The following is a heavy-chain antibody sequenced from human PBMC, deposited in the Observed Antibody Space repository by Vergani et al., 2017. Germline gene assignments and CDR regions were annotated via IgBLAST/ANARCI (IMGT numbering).Heavy chain of an antibody. CDR1: GFTFSDSA. CDR2: IRSKANIYAT. CDR3: ARARGERITMVRGVILAWFDP. J-gene: IGHJ5*02. V-gene: IGHV3-73*02. Sequence: EVQLVESGGGLVQPGGSLKLSCAASGFTFSDSAMHWVRQASGKGLEWVGRIRSKANIYATTYAASVKGRFTISRDDSKNTASLQMNSLKTEDTAVYYCARARGERITMVRGVILAWFDPWGQGTLVTVSS. D-gene: IGHD3-10*01.